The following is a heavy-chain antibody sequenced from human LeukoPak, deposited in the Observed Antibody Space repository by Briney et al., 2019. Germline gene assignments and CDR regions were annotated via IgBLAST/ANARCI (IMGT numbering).Heavy chain of an antibody. Sequence: SETLSLTCTVSGGSISTYFWSWIRQPPGKRVEWIGYIYYDGSTHYNPSLKSRVTISVETSKNHFSLKLTSVTAADTAVYYCARCVSDYRGGFDYWGQGTLVTVSS. D-gene: IGHD4-11*01. V-gene: IGHV4-59*01. CDR3: ARCVSDYRGGFDY. CDR2: IYYDGST. CDR1: GGSISTYF. J-gene: IGHJ4*02.